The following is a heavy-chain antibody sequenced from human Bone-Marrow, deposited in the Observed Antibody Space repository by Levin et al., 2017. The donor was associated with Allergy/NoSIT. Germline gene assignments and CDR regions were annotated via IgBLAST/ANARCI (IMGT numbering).Heavy chain of an antibody. Sequence: SQTLSLTCSVSGGSVSSGTYYWSWIRRPPGKGLEWIGYINYRGGTKYNPSLKSRVTISVDTSKNEFSLKVTSVTAADTAVYYCARNRIIVAGRNDYDDGMDVWGQGSTVTVS. J-gene: IGHJ6*02. CDR2: INYRGGT. D-gene: IGHD6-19*01. V-gene: IGHV4-61*01. CDR1: GGSVSSGTYY. CDR3: ARNRIIVAGRNDYDDGMDV.